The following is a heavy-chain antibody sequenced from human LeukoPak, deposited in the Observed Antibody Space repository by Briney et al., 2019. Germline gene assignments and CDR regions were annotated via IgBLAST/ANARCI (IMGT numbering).Heavy chain of an antibody. V-gene: IGHV3-30*04. CDR1: GFMFSNYA. CDR3: AREVVRIAALVY. J-gene: IGHJ4*02. Sequence: GRSLRLSCVASGFMFSNYAMHWVRQAPGKGLEWVAVISYDGSNKYYADSVKGRFTISRDNSKNTLYLQMNSLRAEDTAVYYCAREVVRIAALVYWGQGTLVTVSS. CDR2: ISYDGSNK. D-gene: IGHD6-6*01.